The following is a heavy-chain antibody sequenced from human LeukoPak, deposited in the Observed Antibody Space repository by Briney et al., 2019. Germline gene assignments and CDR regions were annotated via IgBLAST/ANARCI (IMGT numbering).Heavy chain of an antibody. CDR1: GGSISSYY. J-gene: IGHJ6*04. Sequence: SETLSLTCSVSGGSISSYYWSWIRQPPGKGLEWIGYIYYSGSTNYNPSLKSRVTISVDTSKNQFSLKLSSVTAADTAVYYCARILRITIFGVVPAPLDVWGKGTTVTVSS. CDR2: IYYSGST. D-gene: IGHD3-3*01. CDR3: ARILRITIFGVVPAPLDV. V-gene: IGHV4-59*01.